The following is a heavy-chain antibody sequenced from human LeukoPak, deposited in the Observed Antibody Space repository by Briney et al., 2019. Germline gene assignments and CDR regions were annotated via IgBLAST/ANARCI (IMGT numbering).Heavy chain of an antibody. Sequence: SVKVSCKASGGTFSSYAISWVRQAPGQGLEWMGGIIPIFGTANYAQKFQGRVTITADESTSTAYVELSSLRSEDTAVYYCARAGYSSSWFESYFDYWGQGTLVTVSS. CDR3: ARAGYSSSWFESYFDY. CDR2: IIPIFGTA. D-gene: IGHD6-13*01. V-gene: IGHV1-69*13. J-gene: IGHJ4*02. CDR1: GGTFSSYA.